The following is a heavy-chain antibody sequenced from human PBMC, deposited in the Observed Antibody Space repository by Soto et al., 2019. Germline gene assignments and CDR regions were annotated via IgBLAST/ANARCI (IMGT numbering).Heavy chain of an antibody. Sequence: SETLSLTCAVYGGSFSGYYWSWIRQPPGKGLEWIGEINHSGSTSYNPSLKSRVTISVDTSKNQFSLKLSSVTAADTAVYYCARWAGYCSSTSCFISPWSNYYYYVMDVWGQGTRVTVSS. D-gene: IGHD2-2*03. V-gene: IGHV4-34*01. CDR1: GGSFSGYY. J-gene: IGHJ6*02. CDR2: INHSGST. CDR3: ARWAGYCSSTSCFISPWSNYYYYVMDV.